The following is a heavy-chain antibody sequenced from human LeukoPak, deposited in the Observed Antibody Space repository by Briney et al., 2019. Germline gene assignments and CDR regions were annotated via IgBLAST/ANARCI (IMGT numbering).Heavy chain of an antibody. D-gene: IGHD3-3*01. V-gene: IGHV1-24*01. CDR1: GYTLTVLS. Sequence: ASVKVTCKVSGYTLTVLSMHWVRQAPGKGLEWMGGFDPEDGETIYAQKFQGRVTMTEDTSTDTAYMELSSLRSEDTAVYYCATVTYYDFWSGYPPYYFDYWGQGTLVTVSS. J-gene: IGHJ4*02. CDR3: ATVTYYDFWSGYPPYYFDY. CDR2: FDPEDGET.